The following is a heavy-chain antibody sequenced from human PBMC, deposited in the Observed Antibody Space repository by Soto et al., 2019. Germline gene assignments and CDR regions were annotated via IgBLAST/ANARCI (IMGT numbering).Heavy chain of an antibody. Sequence: EVQLVESGGGLVQSGGSLIISCAASGYSFSDHYMDWVRQAPGRGLEWVGRVRNRENSYTTEFGVSVKGRFTISRDDSKNSLYLHMISLKTEDTAVYYCVRAGSRSPNDYYDPFDYWGQGTLVTVSS. V-gene: IGHV3-72*01. CDR1: GYSFSDHY. J-gene: IGHJ4*02. CDR3: VRAGSRSPNDYYDPFDY. D-gene: IGHD1-26*01. CDR2: VRNRENSYTT.